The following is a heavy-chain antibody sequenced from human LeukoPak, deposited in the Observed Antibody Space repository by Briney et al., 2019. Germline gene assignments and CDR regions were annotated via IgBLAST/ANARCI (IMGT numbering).Heavy chain of an antibody. CDR2: ITADNGNT. CDR3: VIPGPPTDPDY. J-gene: IGHJ4*02. D-gene: IGHD4-17*01. Sequence: ASVKVSCKASRYTFTSHAMHWVRQAPGQRLEWMGWITADNGNTKYSQKFQGRVTITADESTSTAYMELSSLRSEDTAVYYCVIPGPPTDPDYWGQGTLVTVSS. V-gene: IGHV1-3*01. CDR1: RYTFTSHA.